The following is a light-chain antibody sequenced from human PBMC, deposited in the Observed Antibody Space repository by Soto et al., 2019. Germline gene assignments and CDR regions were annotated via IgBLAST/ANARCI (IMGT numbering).Light chain of an antibody. Sequence: DIPMTQSPSTLSASVGDRVTITCRASQSISSWLAWYQQKPGKAPKLLIYDASSLESGVPSRFSDSDSEKEFILIISTLQHDDFATYYSQRYNNYWTFGQGTKVEIK. V-gene: IGKV1-5*01. CDR1: QSISSW. CDR3: QRYNNYWT. J-gene: IGKJ1*01. CDR2: DAS.